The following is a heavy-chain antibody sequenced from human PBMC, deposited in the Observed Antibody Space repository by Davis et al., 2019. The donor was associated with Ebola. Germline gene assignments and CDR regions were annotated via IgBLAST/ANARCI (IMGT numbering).Heavy chain of an antibody. CDR2: INHSGRT. CDR3: ARDSDGDYRNYYYYYGMDV. D-gene: IGHD4-17*01. CDR1: GGSFSGYY. Sequence: SETLSLTCAVYGGSFSGYYWSWIRQPPGKGLEWIGEINHSGRTNYNPSLKSRVTISVDTSKNQFSLKLSSVTAADTAVYYCARDSDGDYRNYYYYYGMDVWGQGTTVTVSS. J-gene: IGHJ6*02. V-gene: IGHV4-34*01.